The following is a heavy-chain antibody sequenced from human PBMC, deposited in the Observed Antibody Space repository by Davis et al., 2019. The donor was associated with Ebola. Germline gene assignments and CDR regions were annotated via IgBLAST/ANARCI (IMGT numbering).Heavy chain of an antibody. Sequence: GESLKISCAASGFTFSSYSMNWVRQAPGKGLEWVSYISSSSSTIYYADSVKGRFTISRDNAKNSLYLQMNSLRDEDTAVYYCTMNIPAAMGGMDVWGQGTTVTVSS. J-gene: IGHJ6*02. D-gene: IGHD2-2*01. CDR2: ISSSSSTI. CDR3: TMNIPAAMGGMDV. CDR1: GFTFSSYS. V-gene: IGHV3-48*02.